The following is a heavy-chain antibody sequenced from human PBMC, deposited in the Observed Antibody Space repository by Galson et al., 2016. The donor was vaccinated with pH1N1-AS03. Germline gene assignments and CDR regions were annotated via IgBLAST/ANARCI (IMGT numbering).Heavy chain of an antibody. V-gene: IGHV1-2*06. D-gene: IGHD2-21*02. Sequence: SVKVSCKASGYTFIGYYMHWVRQAPGQGLEWPGRINPNSGGANDVQKFQDRVTMTRDTSISTAYMELSGLTSDDTAVYYCATDVVTAMGRAFDIWGQGTMVTVSS. CDR2: INPNSGGA. J-gene: IGHJ3*02. CDR3: ATDVVTAMGRAFDI. CDR1: GYTFIGYY.